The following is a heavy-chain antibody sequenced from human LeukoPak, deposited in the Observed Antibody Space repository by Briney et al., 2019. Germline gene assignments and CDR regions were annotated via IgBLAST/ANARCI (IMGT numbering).Heavy chain of an antibody. Sequence: ASVKVSCKASGYTFTSYYMHWVRQAPGQGLEWMEIINPSGGSTSYAQKFQGRVTMTRSTSISTAYMELSSLRSEDTAVYYCARGPPNWGFDYWGQGTLVTVSS. CDR3: ARGPPNWGFDY. CDR1: GYTFTSYY. J-gene: IGHJ4*02. D-gene: IGHD7-27*01. V-gene: IGHV1-46*01. CDR2: INPSGGST.